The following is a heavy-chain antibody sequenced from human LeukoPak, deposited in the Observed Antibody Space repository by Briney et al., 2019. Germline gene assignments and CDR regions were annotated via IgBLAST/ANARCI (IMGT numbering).Heavy chain of an antibody. Sequence: PSETLSLTCSVSGVSISSYYWSWIRQPPGKGLEWIGYIYYSESAMYNPSLKSRVTITLDTSKNQISLRLNSMIAADAAVYYCARGVRYSSGGRRGYYLDYWGQGILVTVSS. CDR2: IYYSESA. D-gene: IGHD6-19*01. J-gene: IGHJ4*02. V-gene: IGHV4-59*08. CDR3: ARGVRYSSGGRRGYYLDY. CDR1: GVSISSYY.